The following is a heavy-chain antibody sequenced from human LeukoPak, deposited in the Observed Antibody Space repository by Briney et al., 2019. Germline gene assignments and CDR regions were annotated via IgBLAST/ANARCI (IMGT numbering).Heavy chain of an antibody. CDR1: GASISHYY. Sequence: SETLSLTCTVSGASISHYYWSWIRQPPGRGLEWIGCAFYTGSTNYNPSLKSRVTISVDTSKNQFSLKLSSVTAADTAVYYCARGYCRGTSCNRYTFDMWGQGTMVTVSS. J-gene: IGHJ3*02. CDR2: AFYTGST. CDR3: ARGYCRGTSCNRYTFDM. D-gene: IGHD2-2*01. V-gene: IGHV4-59*01.